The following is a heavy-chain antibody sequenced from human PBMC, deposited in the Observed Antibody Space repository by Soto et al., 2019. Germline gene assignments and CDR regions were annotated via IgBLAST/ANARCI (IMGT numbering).Heavy chain of an antibody. D-gene: IGHD3-3*01. CDR3: AKDLFGFWSGYTDYGMDV. CDR1: GFTFSSYG. V-gene: IGHV3-30*18. CDR2: ISYDGSNK. J-gene: IGHJ6*02. Sequence: PGGSLRLSCAASGFTFSSYGMHWVRQAPGKGLEWVAVISYDGSNKYYADSVKGRFTISRDNSKNTLYLQMNSLRAEDTAVYYCAKDLFGFWSGYTDYGMDVCGQGTTVTVSS.